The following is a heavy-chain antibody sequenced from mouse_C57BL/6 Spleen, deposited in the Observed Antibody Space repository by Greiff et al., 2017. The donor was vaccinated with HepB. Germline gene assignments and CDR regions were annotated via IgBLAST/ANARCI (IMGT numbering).Heavy chain of an antibody. CDR1: GYTFTSYG. CDR3: ARASSYCGSNCYAKGY. Sequence: VKLMESGAELARPGASVKLSCKASGYTFTSYGISWVKQRTGQGLEWIGEIYPRSGNTYYNVKFKGKATLTADKSSSTEYMELRSLTSDDSAVYYCARASSYCGSNCYAKGYWGQGTSVTVAT. J-gene: IGHJ4*01. V-gene: IGHV1-81*01. CDR2: IYPRSGNT. D-gene: IGHD1-1*01.